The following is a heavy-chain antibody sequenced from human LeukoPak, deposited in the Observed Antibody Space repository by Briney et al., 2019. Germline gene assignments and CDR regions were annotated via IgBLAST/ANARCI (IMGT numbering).Heavy chain of an antibody. V-gene: IGHV3-21*01. Sequence: GGSLRLSCAASGFTFNLYSMNWVRQAPGKGLEWVSSITSTSSYTYYADSVKGRFTISRDNAKNSLYLQMNGLGAEDTAVYYCARTRMSYYGPSDYWGQGTLVTVSS. CDR2: ITSTSSYT. J-gene: IGHJ4*02. CDR1: GFTFNLYS. D-gene: IGHD3-10*01. CDR3: ARTRMSYYGPSDY.